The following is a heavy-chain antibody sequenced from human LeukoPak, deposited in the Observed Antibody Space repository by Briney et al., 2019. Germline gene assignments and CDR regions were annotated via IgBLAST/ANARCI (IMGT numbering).Heavy chain of an antibody. D-gene: IGHD1-26*01. CDR1: GGSISPYY. Sequence: SETLSLTCTVSGGSISPYYWSWIRQSPGKGLEWIGYIYHSGSTSYNPSLKSRVTMSVDTSKNQFSLKLSSVTAADTAIYYCARQGPETGSYYGGIDYWGQGTLVTVSS. CDR2: IYHSGST. V-gene: IGHV4-59*08. CDR3: ARQGPETGSYYGGIDY. J-gene: IGHJ4*02.